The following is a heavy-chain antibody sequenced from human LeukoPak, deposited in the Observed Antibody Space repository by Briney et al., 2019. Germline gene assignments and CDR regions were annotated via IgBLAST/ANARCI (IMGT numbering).Heavy chain of an antibody. CDR3: ARHYGP. CDR2: ISHSGST. Sequence: SETLSLTCAVYGGSFGDYFWSWIRQPPGKGLEWIGEISHSGSTYYNPSLKSRVTISVDTSKNQLSLKLNSVTATDTAVYYCARHYGPWGQGTLVTVSS. CDR1: GGSFGDYF. D-gene: IGHD3-16*01. J-gene: IGHJ4*02. V-gene: IGHV4-34*01.